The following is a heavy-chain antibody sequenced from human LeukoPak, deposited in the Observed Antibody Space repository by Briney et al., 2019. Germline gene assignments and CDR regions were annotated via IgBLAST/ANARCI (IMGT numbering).Heavy chain of an antibody. CDR3: TRHVATSCWFDP. Sequence: SETLSLMCTVSGCPINSTSYYWGWIRQPPGKGLEWIGSIYYRGKTYYSPSLKSRVTMSVDTSKNQFSLKLSSVTAADTAVYYCTRHVATSCWFDPWGQGTLVTVSS. CDR1: GCPINSTSYY. CDR2: IYYRGKT. D-gene: IGHD1-26*01. J-gene: IGHJ5*02. V-gene: IGHV4-39*01.